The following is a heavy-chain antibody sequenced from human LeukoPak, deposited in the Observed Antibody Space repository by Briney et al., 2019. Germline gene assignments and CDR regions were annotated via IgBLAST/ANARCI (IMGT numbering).Heavy chain of an antibody. CDR2: ISYDGSNK. J-gene: IGHJ4*02. D-gene: IGHD3-22*01. CDR1: GFTFSSYA. V-gene: IGHV3-30-3*01. CDR3: ARDQTITMIVVVPSGFDY. Sequence: GGSLRLSCAASGFTFSSYAMHWVRQAPGKGLEWVAVISYDGSNKYYADSVKGRFTISRDNSKNTLYLQMDSLRAEDTAVYYCARDQTITMIVVVPSGFDYWGQGTLVTVSS.